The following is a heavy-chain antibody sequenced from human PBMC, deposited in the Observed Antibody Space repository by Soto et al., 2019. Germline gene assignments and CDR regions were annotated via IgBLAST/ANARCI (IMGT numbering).Heavy chain of an antibody. CDR1: GYTFTSYD. D-gene: IGHD3-3*01. CDR2: MNPNSGNT. Sequence: ASVKVSCKASGYTFTSYDINWVRQANGQGLEWMGWMNPNSGNTGYAQKFQGRVTMTRNTSISTAYMELSSLRSEDTAVYYCARGWRGSSYYYDFWSGHYNWFDPWGQGTLVTVSS. CDR3: ARGWRGSSYYYDFWSGHYNWFDP. V-gene: IGHV1-8*01. J-gene: IGHJ5*02.